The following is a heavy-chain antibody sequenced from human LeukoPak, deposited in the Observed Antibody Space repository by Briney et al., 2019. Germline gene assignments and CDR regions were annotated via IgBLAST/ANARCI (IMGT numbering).Heavy chain of an antibody. V-gene: IGHV4-59*01. Sequence: SETLSLTCTVSGGSISSYYWSWIRQPPGKGLEWIGYIYYSGSTNYNPSLKSRVTISVDTSKNQFSLKLSSVTAADTAVYYCAREQLVTGEFDYWGQGTLVTVSS. CDR1: GGSISSYY. J-gene: IGHJ4*02. CDR3: AREQLVTGEFDY. D-gene: IGHD6-13*01. CDR2: IYYSGST.